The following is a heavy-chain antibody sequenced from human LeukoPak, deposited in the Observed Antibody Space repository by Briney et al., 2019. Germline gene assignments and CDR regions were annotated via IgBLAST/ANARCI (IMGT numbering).Heavy chain of an antibody. CDR2: MKQDGSEK. CDR3: ARHSGYSSSSGDDAFDI. V-gene: IGHV3-7*01. J-gene: IGHJ3*02. Sequence: GGSLRLSCAASGFTFSSYWMSWVRQAPGKGLEWVANMKQDGSEKYYVDSVKGRFTISRDNAKNSLYLQMNSLRAEDTAVYYCARHSGYSSSSGDDAFDIWGQGTMVTVSS. CDR1: GFTFSSYW. D-gene: IGHD6-6*01.